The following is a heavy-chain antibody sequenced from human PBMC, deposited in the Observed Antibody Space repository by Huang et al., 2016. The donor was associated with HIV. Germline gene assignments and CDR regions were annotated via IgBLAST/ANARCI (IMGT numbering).Heavy chain of an antibody. Sequence: EVQLVESGGGLVKPGGSLRLSCSASGFTFSNAWLSWVRQGPGKGLECVGRIKSKIYGGTKDYASPVKGRFTISRDDPKNTLYLQMNSLKSEDTAVYYCATDAVNWGGWGAIDIWGQGTMVTVSS. D-gene: IGHD7-27*01. CDR1: GFTFSNAW. J-gene: IGHJ3*02. CDR2: IKSKIYGGTK. CDR3: ATDAVNWGGWGAIDI. V-gene: IGHV3-15*01.